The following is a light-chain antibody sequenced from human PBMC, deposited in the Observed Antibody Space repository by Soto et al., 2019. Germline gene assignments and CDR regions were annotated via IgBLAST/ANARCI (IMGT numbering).Light chain of an antibody. Sequence: EILMTQSQDTLSVSLGERATLSCRASQSISSNLAWYQQKPGQAPRLLIYGATTRATGVPARFSGGRSGTEFTLTISSLQSEDFAVYYCRQRSNWPFTFGPGAKVDIK. CDR1: QSISSN. J-gene: IGKJ3*01. CDR2: GAT. V-gene: IGKV3-15*01. CDR3: RQRSNWPFT.